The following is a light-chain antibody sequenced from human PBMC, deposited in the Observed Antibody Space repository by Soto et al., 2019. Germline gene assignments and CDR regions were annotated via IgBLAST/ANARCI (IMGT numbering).Light chain of an antibody. CDR3: QQSSNWPLT. V-gene: IGKV3-11*01. Sequence: EIVLTQSPATLSLSPGERATLSCRASQSVSSYLAWYQQKPGQAPGLLVYDASTRATGIPARFSGSGSGTDFTLSISSLEPEDFAVYFCQQSSNWPLTFGGGTKVDSK. J-gene: IGKJ4*01. CDR1: QSVSSY. CDR2: DAS.